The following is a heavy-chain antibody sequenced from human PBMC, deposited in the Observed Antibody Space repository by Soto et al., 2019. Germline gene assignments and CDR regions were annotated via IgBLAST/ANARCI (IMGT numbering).Heavy chain of an antibody. J-gene: IGHJ2*01. V-gene: IGHV4-34*01. CDR1: GGSFSGYY. CDR3: ARESHDMLTGPACVWYFDL. CDR2: INDRGSI. Sequence: QVQLQQWGAGPLRPLETLSLTCGVSGGSFSGYYWAWIRQSPGKGLEWIGEINDRGSINYNPSLTSRVRISVDTSKNHYSLNLRSVTAADTAVYYCARESHDMLTGPACVWYFDLWGRGTLVTVSS. D-gene: IGHD3-9*01.